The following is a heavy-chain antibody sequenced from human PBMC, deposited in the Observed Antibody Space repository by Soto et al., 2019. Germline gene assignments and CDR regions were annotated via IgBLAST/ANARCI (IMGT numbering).Heavy chain of an antibody. J-gene: IGHJ5*02. CDR3: ARHSRISISGVVIVDWFDP. CDR1: GGSISSSSYY. Sequence: SEPLSLTCTVSGGSISSSSYYWGWIRQPPGKGLEWIGSIYYSGNTYYNPSLRGRVTMSRDTSKNQFSLKLRSVTAADTALYYCARHSRISISGVVIVDWFDPWGQGTLVTVSS. CDR2: IYYSGNT. V-gene: IGHV4-39*01. D-gene: IGHD3-3*01.